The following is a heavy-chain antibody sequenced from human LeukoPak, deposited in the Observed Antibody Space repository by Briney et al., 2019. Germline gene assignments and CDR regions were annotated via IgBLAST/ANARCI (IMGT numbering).Heavy chain of an antibody. J-gene: IGHJ4*02. D-gene: IGHD6-13*01. Sequence: GGSLRLSCAVSGFTFSDYYMSWIRQAPGKGLEWVSYISSSGSTIYYADSVNGRFTISRDNAKNSLYLQMNSLRAEDTAVYYCARPQNSSSWYLGYWGQGTLVIVSS. CDR3: ARPQNSSSWYLGY. CDR1: GFTFSDYY. V-gene: IGHV3-11*01. CDR2: ISSSGSTI.